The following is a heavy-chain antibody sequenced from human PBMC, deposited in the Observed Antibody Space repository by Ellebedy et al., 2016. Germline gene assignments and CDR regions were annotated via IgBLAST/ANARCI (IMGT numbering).Heavy chain of an antibody. V-gene: IGHV3-48*01. D-gene: IGHD3-3*01. CDR1: GFTFSSYN. CDR3: ARDLRFLEWSYYYGMDV. J-gene: IGHJ6*02. Sequence: GGSLRLSCAASGFTFSSYNMNWVRQAPGKGLEWVSYIRTESSTIYYADSVKGRFTISRDDAKNSVYLQMNSLRAEDTAVYYCARDLRFLEWSYYYGMDVWGQGTTVTVSS. CDR2: IRTESSTI.